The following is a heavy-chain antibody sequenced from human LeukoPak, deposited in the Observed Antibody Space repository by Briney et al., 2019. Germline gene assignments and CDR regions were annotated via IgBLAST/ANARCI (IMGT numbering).Heavy chain of an antibody. Sequence: GGSLRLSCAASGFTSSSYEMNWVRQAPGKGLEWVSYISSSGSTIYYADSVKGRFTISRDNAKNSLYLQMNSLRAEDTAVYYCARLTGTTFLLDYWGQGTLVTVSS. J-gene: IGHJ4*02. CDR2: ISSSGSTI. CDR1: GFTSSSYE. D-gene: IGHD1-7*01. CDR3: ARLTGTTFLLDY. V-gene: IGHV3-48*03.